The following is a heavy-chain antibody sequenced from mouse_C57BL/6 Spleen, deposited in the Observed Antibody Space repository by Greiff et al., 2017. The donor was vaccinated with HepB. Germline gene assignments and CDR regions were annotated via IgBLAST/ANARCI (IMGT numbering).Heavy chain of an antibody. J-gene: IGHJ4*01. CDR3: AREGDYYGSSHYAMDY. Sequence: DVQLQESGPGLVKPSQSLSLTCSVTGYSITSGYYWNWIRQFPGNKLEWMGYISYDGSNNYNPSLKNRISITRDTSNNQFFLKLNSVTTEDTATYYCAREGDYYGSSHYAMDYWGQGTSVTVSS. D-gene: IGHD1-1*01. CDR2: ISYDGSN. CDR1: GYSITSGYY. V-gene: IGHV3-6*01.